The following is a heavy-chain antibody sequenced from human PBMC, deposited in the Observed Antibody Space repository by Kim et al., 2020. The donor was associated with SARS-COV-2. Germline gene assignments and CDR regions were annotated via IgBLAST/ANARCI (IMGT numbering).Heavy chain of an antibody. V-gene: IGHV4-61*01. CDR1: GGSVSSGSYY. CDR3: ARAPNSGLDYYFDY. Sequence: SETLSLTCTVSGGSVSSGSYYWSWIRQPPGKGLEWIGYIYYSGSTNYNPSLKSRVTISVDTSKNQFSLKLSSVTAADTAVYYCARAPNSGLDYYFDYWGQGTLVTVSS. D-gene: IGHD3-22*01. CDR2: IYYSGST. J-gene: IGHJ4*02.